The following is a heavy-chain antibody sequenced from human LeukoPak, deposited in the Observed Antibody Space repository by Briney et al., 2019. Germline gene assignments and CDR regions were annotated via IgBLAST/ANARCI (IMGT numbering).Heavy chain of an antibody. J-gene: IGHJ4*02. CDR2: IQYDGSNK. CDR1: GFTFSSDD. CDR3: ARSLTMVRGYDY. V-gene: IGHV3-30*02. Sequence: GGSLRLSCAVSGFTFSSDDMHWVRQAPGKGLEWVTFIQYDGSNKYYADSVKGRFTISRDNSKNTLYLQMNSLRAEDTAVYYCARSLTMVRGYDYWGQGTLVTVSS. D-gene: IGHD3-10*01.